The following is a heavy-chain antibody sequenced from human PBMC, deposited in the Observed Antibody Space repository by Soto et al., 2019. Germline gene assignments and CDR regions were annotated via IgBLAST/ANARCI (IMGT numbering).Heavy chain of an antibody. CDR3: ARGLAAPYYYGMDV. Sequence: EVQLVESGGGLVQPGGSLRLSCAASGFTFSSYSMNWVRQAPGKGLEWVSYISSRSSTIYYADSVKGRFTISRDNAKNSLYLQMNSLRDEDTAVYYCARGLAAPYYYGMDVWGQGTTVTVSS. D-gene: IGHD6-6*01. CDR2: ISSRSSTI. CDR1: GFTFSSYS. V-gene: IGHV3-48*02. J-gene: IGHJ6*02.